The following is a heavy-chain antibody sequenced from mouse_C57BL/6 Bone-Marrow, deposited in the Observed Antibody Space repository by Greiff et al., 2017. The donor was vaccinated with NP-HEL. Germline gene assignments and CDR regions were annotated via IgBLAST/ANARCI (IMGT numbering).Heavy chain of an antibody. CDR2: IYPRSGNT. D-gene: IGHD1-1*01. CDR1: GYTFPSYG. V-gene: IGHV1-81*01. Sequence: QVHVKQSGAELARPGASVKLSCKASGYTFPSYGISWVKQRTGQGLEWIGEIYPRSGNTYYNEKFKGKATLTADKSSSTAYMELRSLTSEDSAVYFCARRDYYGSSYVGYAMDYWGQGTAATVSS. CDR3: ARRDYYGSSYVGYAMDY. J-gene: IGHJ4*01.